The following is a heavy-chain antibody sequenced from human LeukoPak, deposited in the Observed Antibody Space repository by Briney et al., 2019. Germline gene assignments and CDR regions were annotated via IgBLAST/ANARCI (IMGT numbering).Heavy chain of an antibody. CDR1: GFTFSSYS. Sequence: GGSLRLSCAASGFTFSSYSMNWVRQAPGKGLEWVANIKQDGSEKYYVDSVKGRFTISRDNAKNSLYLQMNSLRAEDTAVYYCARERLDYSDIWGQGTMVTVSS. J-gene: IGHJ3*02. CDR2: IKQDGSEK. V-gene: IGHV3-7*01. D-gene: IGHD3-16*01. CDR3: ARERLDYSDI.